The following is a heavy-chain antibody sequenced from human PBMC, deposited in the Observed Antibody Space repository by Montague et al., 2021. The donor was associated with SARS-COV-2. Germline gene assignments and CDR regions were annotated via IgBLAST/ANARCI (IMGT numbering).Heavy chain of an antibody. J-gene: IGHJ6*02. D-gene: IGHD2/OR15-2a*01. CDR1: GGSIRNYY. Sequence: SETLSLTCTVSGGSIRNYYWSWIWQPAGTGLEWIGRIYSSGSINSNPSLTTRITLSVDTSKNQLSLRLNSVTAADTAGYYCARKPGEYYGMDVWGQGTTVTVSS. CDR3: ARKPGEYYGMDV. CDR2: IYSSGSI. V-gene: IGHV4-4*07.